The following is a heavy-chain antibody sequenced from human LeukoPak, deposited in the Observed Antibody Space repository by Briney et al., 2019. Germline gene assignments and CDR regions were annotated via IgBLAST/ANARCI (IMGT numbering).Heavy chain of an antibody. CDR2: INHSGST. D-gene: IGHD5-24*01. CDR1: GGSFSGYY. Sequence: PSETLSLTCAVYGGSFSGYYWSWIRQPPGKGLEWIGEINHSGSTNYNPSLKSRVTISVDTSKNQFSLKLSSVTAADTAVYYCARARKNTRGSNRVVEMATTIDYWGQGTLVTVSS. CDR3: ARARKNTRGSNRVVEMATTIDY. V-gene: IGHV4-34*01. J-gene: IGHJ4*02.